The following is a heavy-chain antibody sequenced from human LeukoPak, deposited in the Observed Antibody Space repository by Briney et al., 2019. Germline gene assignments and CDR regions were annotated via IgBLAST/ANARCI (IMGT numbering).Heavy chain of an antibody. J-gene: IGHJ3*02. V-gene: IGHV5-10-1*01. CDR2: IDPIDSYT. CDR3: ARQDPDAFDI. Sequence: GESLKISCKGSGYTFTNYWIGWVRQMPGKGLEWMGKIDPIDSYTNYSPSFQGHVTISADKSISTAYLQWSSLKASDTAMYYCARQDPDAFDIWGQGTMVTVSS. CDR1: GYTFTNYW.